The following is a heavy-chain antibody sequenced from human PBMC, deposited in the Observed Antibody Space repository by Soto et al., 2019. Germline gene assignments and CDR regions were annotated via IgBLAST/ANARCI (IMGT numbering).Heavy chain of an antibody. J-gene: IGHJ4*02. CDR3: AKNLASGTTLRTSFVS. V-gene: IGHV3-23*01. Sequence: HPGGSLRLSCAASGFTFTNYGMSWVRQAPGKGLEWVSGLSTTGGSTYYADSVKGRFTISRDNSKNTLYLQLNSLRAEDTAVYYCAKNLASGTTLRTSFVSWGQGTLVTSPQ. D-gene: IGHD1-7*01. CDR1: GFTFTNYG. CDR2: LSTTGGST.